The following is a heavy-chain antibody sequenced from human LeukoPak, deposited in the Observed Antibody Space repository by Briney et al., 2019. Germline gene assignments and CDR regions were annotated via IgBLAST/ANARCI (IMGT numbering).Heavy chain of an antibody. CDR2: IYYSGST. CDR3: ARGPYDYLMDV. V-gene: IGHV4-59*01. CDR1: GGSISSYY. D-gene: IGHD5-12*01. Sequence: ETLSLTCTVSGGSISSYYWSWIRQPPGKGLEWIGYIYYSGSTNYNPSLKSRVTISVDTSKNQFSLKLSSVTAADTAVYYCARGPYDYLMDVWGKGTTVTVSS. J-gene: IGHJ6*03.